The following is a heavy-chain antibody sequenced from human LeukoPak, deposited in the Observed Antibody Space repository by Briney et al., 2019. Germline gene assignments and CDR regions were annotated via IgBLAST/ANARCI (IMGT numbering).Heavy chain of an antibody. CDR3: ARGRNYYDSSRYYYEGDAFDI. V-gene: IGHV1-46*01. D-gene: IGHD3-22*01. J-gene: IGHJ3*02. CDR1: GYIFTSYY. CDR2: INPSGGSI. Sequence: ASVKVSCKASGYIFTSYYMYWVRQAPGQGLEWMGIINPSGGSIRYAQKFQGRVTMTRDTSTSTVYMELSSLRSEDTAVYYCARGRNYYDSSRYYYEGDAFDIWGQGTMVTVSS.